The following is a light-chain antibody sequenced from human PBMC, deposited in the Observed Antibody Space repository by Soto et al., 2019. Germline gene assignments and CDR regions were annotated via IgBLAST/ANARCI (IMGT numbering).Light chain of an antibody. CDR2: DEF. CDR1: QSVSSN. CDR3: QQRSSWPT. V-gene: IGKV3-11*01. Sequence: EIVLTQSPATLSLSPGERATLSCRASQSVSSNLAWYQQKLGQAPRLLIYDEFNRATGIPARFSGSGSGTDFTLTISNLEPEDFAVYYCQQRSSWPTFGQGTKLEIK. J-gene: IGKJ2*01.